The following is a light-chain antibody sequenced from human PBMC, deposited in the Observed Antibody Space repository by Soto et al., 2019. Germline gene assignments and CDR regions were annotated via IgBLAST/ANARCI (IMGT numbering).Light chain of an antibody. J-gene: IGLJ1*01. CDR1: SGSVSTSYY. V-gene: IGLV8-61*01. CDR3: QAWDSSTGV. CDR2: STN. Sequence: QTVVTQEPSFSVSPGGTVTLTCGLSSGSVSTSYYPSWYQQTPGQAPRTLIDSTNTRSSGVPDRFSGSILGNKAALTITGAQADDESDYYCQAWDSSTGVFGTGTKVTVL.